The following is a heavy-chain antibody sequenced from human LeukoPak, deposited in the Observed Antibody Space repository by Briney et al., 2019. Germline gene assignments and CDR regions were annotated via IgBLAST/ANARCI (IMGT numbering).Heavy chain of an antibody. J-gene: IGHJ3*02. CDR2: IYPDDSHT. Sequence: GESLKISCKGSGYSFTNYWIGWVHQMPGKGLEWMGVIYPDDSHTRYGPSFQGQVTLSADKSSSTAYLQWSSLKASDTAMYYCARPDLPNKYYYDSSGYHKGIRAFDIWGQGTMVTVSS. CDR1: GYSFTNYW. V-gene: IGHV5-51*07. D-gene: IGHD3-22*01. CDR3: ARPDLPNKYYYDSSGYHKGIRAFDI.